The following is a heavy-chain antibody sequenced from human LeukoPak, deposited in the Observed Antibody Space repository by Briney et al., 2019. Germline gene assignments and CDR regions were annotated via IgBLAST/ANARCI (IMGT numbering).Heavy chain of an antibody. J-gene: IGHJ6*02. V-gene: IGHV3-53*01. CDR1: GFTVSSNY. CDR3: ARDVLNFYYGMDV. Sequence: GGSLRLSCAASGFTVSSNYMNWVRQAPGKGLEWVSVSYGDYITYYSDSVKGRFTISRDNSKNTLYLQVNSLRAEDTAVYYCARDVLNFYYGMDVWGQGTTVTVSS. D-gene: IGHD3-9*01. CDR2: SYGDYIT.